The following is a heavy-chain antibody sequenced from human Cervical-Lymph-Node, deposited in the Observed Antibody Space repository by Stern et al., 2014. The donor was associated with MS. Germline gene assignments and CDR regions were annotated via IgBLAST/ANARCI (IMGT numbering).Heavy chain of an antibody. CDR1: GGSISSTNW. V-gene: IGHV4-4*02. Sequence: QVQLQESGPGLVKPSGTLSLTCAVSGGSISSTNWWSWVRQSPGKGLEWIGEIYHDGSTIYNPSLKSRVPISVDKSKNQIPLKLSSVTAADTAVYYCAKERLGFLDYWGQGTLVTVSS. CDR3: AKERLGFLDY. CDR2: IYHDGST. D-gene: IGHD7-27*01. J-gene: IGHJ4*02.